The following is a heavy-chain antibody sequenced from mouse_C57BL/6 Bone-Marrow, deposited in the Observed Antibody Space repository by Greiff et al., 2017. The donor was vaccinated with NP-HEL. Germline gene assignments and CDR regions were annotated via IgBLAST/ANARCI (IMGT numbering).Heavy chain of an antibody. Sequence: VRMVESGGDLVKPGGSLKLSCAASGFTFSSYGMSWVRQTPDKRLEWVATISSGGSYTYYPDSVKGRFTISRDNAKNTLYLQMSSLKSEDTAMYYCASPYDYDVAWFAYWGQGTLVTVSA. CDR1: GFTFSSYG. V-gene: IGHV5-6*02. CDR3: ASPYDYDVAWFAY. J-gene: IGHJ3*01. CDR2: ISSGGSYT. D-gene: IGHD2-4*01.